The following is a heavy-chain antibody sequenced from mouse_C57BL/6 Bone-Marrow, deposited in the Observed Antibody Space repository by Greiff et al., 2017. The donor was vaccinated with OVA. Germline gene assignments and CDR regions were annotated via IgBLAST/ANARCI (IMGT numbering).Heavy chain of an antibody. V-gene: IGHV1-64*01. J-gene: IGHJ3*01. CDR2: IHPNSGST. Sequence: QVQLQQSGAELVKPGASVKLSCKASGYTFTSYWMHWVKQRPGQGLEWIGMIHPNSGSTNYNEKFKSKATLTVDKSSSTAYMQLSSLTSEDSGVFCCARGEDGKEFAYWGQGGQVTVSA. CDR1: GYTFTSYW. D-gene: IGHD2-1*01. CDR3: ARGEDGKEFAY.